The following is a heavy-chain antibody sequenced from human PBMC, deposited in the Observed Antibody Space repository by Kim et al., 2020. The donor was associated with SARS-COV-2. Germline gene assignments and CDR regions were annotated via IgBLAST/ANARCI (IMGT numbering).Heavy chain of an antibody. CDR2: IRGSGGST. CDR1: GFTFSSYA. V-gene: IGHV3-23*01. D-gene: IGHD3-10*01. J-gene: IGHJ4*02. CDR3: AKVLPPDYYGSTYYFDY. Sequence: GGSLRLSCAASGFTFSSYAMSWVRQAPGKGLEWVSAIRGSGGSTYYADSVKGRFTISRDNSKNTLYLQMNSLRAEDTAVYYCAKVLPPDYYGSTYYFDYWGQGTLVTVSS.